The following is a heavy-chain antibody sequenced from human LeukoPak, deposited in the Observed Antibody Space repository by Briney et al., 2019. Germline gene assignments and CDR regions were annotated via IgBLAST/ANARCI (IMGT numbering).Heavy chain of an antibody. V-gene: IGHV3-21*04. CDR1: VFSFNTYA. D-gene: IGHD2-15*01. CDR3: ARDLTGYCSGGSCYYMDV. Sequence: PGGSLRLSCAASVFSFNTYAMNWVRQAPGKGLEWVSSISSSSSYMYYADSVRGQFTISRDNAKNSLYLQMNSLRAEDTALYYCARDLTGYCSGGSCYYMDVWGKGTTVTVSS. CDR2: ISSSSSYM. J-gene: IGHJ6*03.